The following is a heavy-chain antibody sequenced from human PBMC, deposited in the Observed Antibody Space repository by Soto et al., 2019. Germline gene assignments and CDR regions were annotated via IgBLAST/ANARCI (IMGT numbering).Heavy chain of an antibody. CDR1: GGSVSSGSYY. D-gene: IGHD5-18*01. CDR3: AREVGDGYSYGFRYYYGMDV. Sequence: SETLSLTCTVSGGSVSSGSYYWSWIRQPPGKGLEWIGYIYYSGSTNYNPSLKSRVTISVDTSRNQFSLKLSSVTAADTAVYYCAREVGDGYSYGFRYYYGMDVWGQGTTVTVSS. J-gene: IGHJ6*02. CDR2: IYYSGST. V-gene: IGHV4-61*01.